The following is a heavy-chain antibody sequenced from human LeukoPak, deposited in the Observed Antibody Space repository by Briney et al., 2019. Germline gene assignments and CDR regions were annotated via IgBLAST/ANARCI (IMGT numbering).Heavy chain of an antibody. J-gene: IGHJ4*02. CDR3: ARDRPYDSSGYYYNDY. Sequence: ASVKVSCKASGSTFTSYGISWVRQAPGQGLEWMGWISAYNGNTNYAQKLQGRDTMTTDTSTSTAYMELRSLRSDDTAVYYCARDRPYDSSGYYYNDYWGQGTLVTVPS. D-gene: IGHD3-22*01. CDR1: GSTFTSYG. CDR2: ISAYNGNT. V-gene: IGHV1-18*01.